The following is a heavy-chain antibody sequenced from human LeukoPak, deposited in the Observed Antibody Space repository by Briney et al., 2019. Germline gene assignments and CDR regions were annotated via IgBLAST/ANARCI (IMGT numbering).Heavy chain of an antibody. CDR3: AKAPPIKCGGDYLEYFQH. D-gene: IGHD2-21*02. CDR1: GFIFNNYA. J-gene: IGHJ1*01. V-gene: IGHV3-23*01. Sequence: PGGSLRLSCAASGFIFNNYAMTWVRQAPGKGLEWVSEISSSGGSTYYADSVKGRFTISRDNSKNTLYLQMNSLRAEDTAVYYCAKAPPIKCGGDYLEYFQHWGQGTLVTVSS. CDR2: ISSSGGST.